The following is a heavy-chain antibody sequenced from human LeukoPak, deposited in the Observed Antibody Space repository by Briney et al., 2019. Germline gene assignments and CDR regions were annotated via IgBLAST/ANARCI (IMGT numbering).Heavy chain of an antibody. D-gene: IGHD6-19*01. CDR2: IWYDGSNK. J-gene: IGHJ4*02. CDR1: GFIFSNYG. CDR3: ARDVGSSSLLGIAVAGTGTEFDY. V-gene: IGHV3-33*01. Sequence: QPGRSLRLSCAASGFIFSNYGMHWVRQAPGKGLEWVAVIWYDGSNKYYADSVKGRFTISRDNSKNTLYLQMNSLRAEDTAVYYCARDVGSSSLLGIAVAGTGTEFDYWGQGTLVTVSS.